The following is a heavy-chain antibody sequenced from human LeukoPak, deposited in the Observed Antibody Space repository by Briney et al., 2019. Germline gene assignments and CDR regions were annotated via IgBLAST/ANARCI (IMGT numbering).Heavy chain of an antibody. CDR3: ALLVGATDPYYYYYMDV. D-gene: IGHD1-26*01. J-gene: IGHJ6*03. CDR1: GFTFSSYA. Sequence: TGGSLRLSCAVSGFTFSSYAMSWVRQAPGKGLEWVSTISNSGGTTYYADSVKGRFTISRDDSENTLSLQMNSLRAEDTAVYYCALLVGATDPYYYYYMDVWGKGTTVTISS. V-gene: IGHV3-23*01. CDR2: ISNSGGTT.